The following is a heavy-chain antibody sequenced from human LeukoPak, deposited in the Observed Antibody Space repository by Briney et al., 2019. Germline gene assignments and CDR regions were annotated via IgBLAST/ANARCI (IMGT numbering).Heavy chain of an antibody. CDR1: GYTFTGYY. Sequence: GASVKVSCKASGYTFTGYYMHWVRQAPGQGLEWMGWINPNSGGTNYAQKFQGRVTMTRDTSISTAYMELSRLRSDDTAVYYCARVQTFTNEVLSYWGQGTLVTVSS. J-gene: IGHJ4*02. V-gene: IGHV1-2*02. CDR2: INPNSGGT. D-gene: IGHD2-8*01. CDR3: ARVQTFTNEVLSY.